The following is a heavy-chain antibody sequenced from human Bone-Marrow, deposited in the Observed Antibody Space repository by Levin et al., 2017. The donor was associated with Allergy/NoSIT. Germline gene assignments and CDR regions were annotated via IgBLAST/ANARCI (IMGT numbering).Heavy chain of an antibody. CDR3: AREYGDYEAFDI. V-gene: IGHV3-30-3*01. CDR1: GFTLSSSA. CDR2: ISFDGNSK. J-gene: IGHJ3*02. Sequence: PGGSLRLSCAASGFTLSSSAVHWVRQAPGKGLEWVAVISFDGNSKYYADSVKGRFTISRDTSKNTLYLQMITLTAEDTAVYYCAREYGDYEAFDIWGQGTMVTVSS. D-gene: IGHD4-17*01.